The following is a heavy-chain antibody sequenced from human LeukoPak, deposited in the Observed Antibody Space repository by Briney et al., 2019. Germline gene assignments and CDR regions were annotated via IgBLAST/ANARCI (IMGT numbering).Heavy chain of an antibody. D-gene: IGHD3-9*01. J-gene: IGHJ4*02. CDR2: INSDGSST. V-gene: IGHV3-74*01. CDR1: GFTFSSYW. Sequence: TGGSLRLSCAASGFTFSSYWMHWVHQAPGKGLVWVSRINSDGSSTSYADSVKGRFTISRDNAKNTLYLQMNSLRAEDTAVYYCARADYWLPIDYWGQGTLVTVSS. CDR3: ARADYWLPIDY.